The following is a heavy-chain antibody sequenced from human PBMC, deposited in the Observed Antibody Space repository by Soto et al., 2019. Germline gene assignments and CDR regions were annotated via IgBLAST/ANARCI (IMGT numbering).Heavy chain of an antibody. CDR1: GFTFSDYY. J-gene: IGHJ4*01. V-gene: IGHV3-11*06. CDR3: ARGIKAGNTGYDFDY. Sequence: PGGSLRLSCAASGFTFSDYYMSWIRQAPGKGLEWVSYISSSSSYTNYADSVKGRFTISRDNAKSSLYLQMDSLRAEDTAVYYCARGIKAGNTGYDFDYWRHAALVTVS. D-gene: IGHD5-18*01. CDR2: ISSSSSYT.